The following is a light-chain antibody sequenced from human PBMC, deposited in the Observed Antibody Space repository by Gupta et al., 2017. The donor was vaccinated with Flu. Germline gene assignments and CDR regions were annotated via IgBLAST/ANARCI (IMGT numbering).Light chain of an antibody. V-gene: IGLV2-14*01. J-gene: IGLJ2*01. CDR3: SSYTSSSTVV. CDR2: EVS. CDR1: SSDVGGYNY. Sequence: QSALTQPASVSRPPGQSITISCTGTSSDVGGYNYVSWYQQHPGKAPKLMIYEVSNRPSGVPNRFSGSKSGNTASLTISGLQAEDEADYYCSSYTSSSTVVFGGGTKLTVL.